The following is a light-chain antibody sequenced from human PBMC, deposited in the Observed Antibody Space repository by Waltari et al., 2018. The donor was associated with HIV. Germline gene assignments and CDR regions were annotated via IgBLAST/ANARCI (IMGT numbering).Light chain of an antibody. CDR2: GDR. CDR1: RPKYGAGYV. CDR3: QSYDSSLRAQVV. V-gene: IGLV1-40*01. J-gene: IGLJ2*01. Sequence: QSVLTQPPSVSGAPGQRAPIPGTGTRPKYGAGYVVHWSQQLPGTAPKLLIYGDRNRPSGVPDRFSGSKSGTSASLAITGLQAEDEADYYCQSYDSSLRAQVVFGGGTKLTVL.